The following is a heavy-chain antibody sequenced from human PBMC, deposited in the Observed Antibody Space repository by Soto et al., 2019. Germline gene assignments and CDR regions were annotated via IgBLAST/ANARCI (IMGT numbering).Heavy chain of an antibody. CDR2: INPNGGGT. CDR3: ARAVHTMIQGVRFRIDQ. CDR1: GYTFTAYY. V-gene: IGHV1-2*02. D-gene: IGHD3-10*01. J-gene: IGHJ4*02. Sequence: ASVKVSCKASGYTFTAYYIHWVRQAPGQGLEWMGWINPNGGGTKYAQKFQGRVTMTRDTSINTAYMELTRLTSDDTAVYYCARAVHTMIQGVRFRIDQWGQGTLVTVSS.